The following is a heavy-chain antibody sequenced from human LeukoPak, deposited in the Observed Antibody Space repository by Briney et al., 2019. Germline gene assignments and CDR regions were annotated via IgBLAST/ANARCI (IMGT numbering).Heavy chain of an antibody. CDR3: ATLDCSSTSCYGLGRAEYYYYGVDV. Sequence: PGGSLRLSCAASGFTFSSYAMSWVRQAPGKRLEWVSAISGSGGSTYYADSVKGRFTISRDNSKNTLYLQMNSLRAEDTAVYYCATLDCSSTSCYGLGRAEYYYYGVDVWGKGTTVTVSS. J-gene: IGHJ6*04. CDR2: ISGSGGST. CDR1: GFTFSSYA. V-gene: IGHV3-23*01. D-gene: IGHD2-2*01.